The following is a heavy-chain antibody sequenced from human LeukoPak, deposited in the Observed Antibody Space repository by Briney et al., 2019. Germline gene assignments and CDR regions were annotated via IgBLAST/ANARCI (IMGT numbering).Heavy chain of an antibody. J-gene: IGHJ3*02. Sequence: PSETLSLTCTVSGGSISSYYWSWIRQPAGKGLEWIGRIYTSGSTNYSPSLKSRVTMSVDTSKNQFSLKLSSVTAADTAVYYCARVYCGGDCYWRRFDAFDIWGQGTMVTVSS. V-gene: IGHV4-4*07. D-gene: IGHD2-21*02. CDR1: GGSISSYY. CDR3: ARVYCGGDCYWRRFDAFDI. CDR2: IYTSGST.